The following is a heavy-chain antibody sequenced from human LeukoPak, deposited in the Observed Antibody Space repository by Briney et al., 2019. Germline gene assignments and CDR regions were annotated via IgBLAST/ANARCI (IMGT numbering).Heavy chain of an antibody. J-gene: IGHJ5*02. CDR2: ISGGSSTI. D-gene: IGHD2-21*01. V-gene: IGHV3-48*01. Sequence: GGSLRLSCAASGFSFSTYSMNWVRQAPGKGLEWVSYISGGSSTIYYADSVKGRFTISRDNAKNSLYLQMNSLRVEDTAVYYCARDYGEAINWFDPWGQGTLVTVSS. CDR3: ARDYGEAINWFDP. CDR1: GFSFSTYS.